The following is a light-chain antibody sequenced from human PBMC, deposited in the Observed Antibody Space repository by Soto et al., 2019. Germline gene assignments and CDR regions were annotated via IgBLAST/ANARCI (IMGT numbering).Light chain of an antibody. CDR1: SSDVGGYNY. CDR3: SSYTSSLYV. CDR2: EVS. V-gene: IGLV2-14*01. J-gene: IGLJ1*01. Sequence: QSALTQPDSVSGSPGQSITISCTGTSSDVGGYNYVSWYQQHPGKAPKLMIYEVSNRPSGVSNRFSGSKSGNTASLTISGLQAEDEADYYCSSYTSSLYVFGTGTKVTVL.